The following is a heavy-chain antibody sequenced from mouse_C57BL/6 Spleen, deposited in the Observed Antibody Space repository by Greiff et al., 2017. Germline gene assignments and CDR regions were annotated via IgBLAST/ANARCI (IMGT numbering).Heavy chain of an antibody. J-gene: IGHJ2*01. V-gene: IGHV14-4*01. CDR3: TLGRGHFDY. D-gene: IGHD4-1*01. CDR2: IDPENGDT. Sequence: VQLQPSGAELVRPGASVKLSCTASGFNIKDDYMHWVKQRPEQGLEWIGWIDPENGDTEYASKFQGKATITADTSSNTAYLQLSSLTSEDTAVYYCTLGRGHFDYWGQGTTLTVSS. CDR1: GFNIKDDY.